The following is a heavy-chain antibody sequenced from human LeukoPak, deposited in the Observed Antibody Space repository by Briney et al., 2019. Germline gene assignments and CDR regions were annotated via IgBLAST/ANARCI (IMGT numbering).Heavy chain of an antibody. D-gene: IGHD3-3*01. V-gene: IGHV3-74*01. Sequence: GGSLRLSCAAFGFSFSSYWMHWVRQAPGKGLVWVSRINSDGSITSYADSVRGRFTLSRDNAQKTLYLQMKRLRAEDTAVYYCARAPRWARAFDIWGQGTMVTGSS. J-gene: IGHJ3*02. CDR1: GFSFSSYW. CDR2: INSDGSIT. CDR3: ARAPRWARAFDI.